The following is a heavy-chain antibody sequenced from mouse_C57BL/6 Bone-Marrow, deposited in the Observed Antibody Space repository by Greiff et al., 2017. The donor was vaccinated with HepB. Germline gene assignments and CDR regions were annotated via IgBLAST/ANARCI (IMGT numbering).Heavy chain of an antibody. V-gene: IGHV1-72*01. Sequence: VQLQQSGAELARPGASVKLSCKASGYTFTSYGISWVKQRPGRGLEWIGRIDPNSGGTKYNEKFKSKATLTVDKPSSTAYMQLSSLTSEDSAVYYCARRVYYDYDVNRAWFAYWGQGTLVTVSA. CDR1: GYTFTSYG. J-gene: IGHJ3*01. D-gene: IGHD2-4*01. CDR2: IDPNSGGT. CDR3: ARRVYYDYDVNRAWFAY.